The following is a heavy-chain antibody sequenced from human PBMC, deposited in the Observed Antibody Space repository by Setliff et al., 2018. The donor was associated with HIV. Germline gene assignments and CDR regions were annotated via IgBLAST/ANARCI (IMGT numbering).Heavy chain of an antibody. D-gene: IGHD3-3*01. CDR2: SIPIFGTA. CDR1: GYTFTDYY. CDR3: ARDRVNGTRITIFGVVPNWFDP. J-gene: IGHJ5*02. Sequence: SVKVSCKASGYTFTDYYIHWVRQAPGQGLEWMGGSIPIFGTAKYAQKFQGRVTITADESTSTAYMELSSLRSEDTAMYYCARDRVNGTRITIFGVVPNWFDPWGQGTLVTVSS. V-gene: IGHV1-69*01.